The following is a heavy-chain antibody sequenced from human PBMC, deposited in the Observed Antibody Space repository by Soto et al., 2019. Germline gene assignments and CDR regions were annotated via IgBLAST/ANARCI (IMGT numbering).Heavy chain of an antibody. V-gene: IGHV1-2*04. J-gene: IGHJ4*02. CDR3: ARGGTYYYDSSGYSFFDY. CDR2: INPNSGGT. D-gene: IGHD3-22*01. CDR1: GYTFTGYY. Sequence: GASVKVSCKASGYTFTGYYMHWVRHAPGQGLEWMGWINPNSGGTNYAQKFQGWVTMTRDTSISTAYMELSRLRSDDTAVYYCARGGTYYYDSSGYSFFDYWGQGTLVTVSS.